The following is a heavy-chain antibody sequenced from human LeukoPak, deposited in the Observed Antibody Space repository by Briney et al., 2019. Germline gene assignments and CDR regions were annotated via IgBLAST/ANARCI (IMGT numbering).Heavy chain of an antibody. CDR3: ARHLKNLRRQQLVRPFDYFDY. D-gene: IGHD6-13*01. V-gene: IGHV4-34*01. CDR2: INHSGST. Sequence: KPSETLSLTCAVYGGSFSGYYWSGIRQPPGKGLEWIGEINHSGSTNYNPSLKRRVTISVDTSKNQSSLKLSSVTAADTAVYYCARHLKNLRRQQLVRPFDYFDYWGQGTLVTVSS. J-gene: IGHJ4*02. CDR1: GGSFSGYY.